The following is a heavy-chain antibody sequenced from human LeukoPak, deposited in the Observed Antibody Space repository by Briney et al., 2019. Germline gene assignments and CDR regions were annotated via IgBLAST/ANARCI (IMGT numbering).Heavy chain of an antibody. CDR1: GFTFSTYE. CDR3: AKDVVWGSYRYSDY. V-gene: IGHV3-23*01. Sequence: GGSLRLSCAASGFTFSTYEMNWVRQAPGKGLEWVSAISGSGGSTYYADSVKGRFTISRDNSKNTLYLQMNSLRAEDTAVYYCAKDVVWGSYRYSDYWGQGTLVTVSS. J-gene: IGHJ4*02. D-gene: IGHD3-16*02. CDR2: ISGSGGST.